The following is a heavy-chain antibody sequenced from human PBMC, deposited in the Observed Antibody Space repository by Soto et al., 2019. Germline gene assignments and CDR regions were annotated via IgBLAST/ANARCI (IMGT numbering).Heavy chain of an antibody. CDR2: IIPILGIA. J-gene: IGHJ5*02. CDR3: ARSPQYSGYDGWFDP. V-gene: IGHV1-69*02. D-gene: IGHD5-12*01. CDR1: GGTFSSYT. Sequence: ASVKVSCKASGGTFSSYTISWVRQAPGQGLEWMGRIIPILGIANYAQKFQGRVTITADKSTSTAYMELSSLRSEDTAVYYCARSPQYSGYDGWFDPWGQGTLVTVSS.